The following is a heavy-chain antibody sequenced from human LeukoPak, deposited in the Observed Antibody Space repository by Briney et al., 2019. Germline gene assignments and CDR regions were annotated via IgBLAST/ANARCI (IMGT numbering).Heavy chain of an antibody. V-gene: IGHV4-34*01. CDR2: INHSGST. Sequence: KTSETLSLTCAVYGGSFSGYYWSWIRQPPGKGLEWIGEINHSGSTNYNPSLKSRVTISVDTSKNQFSLKLSSVTAADTAVYYCAATGIAVAGPQNWFDPWAREPWSPSPQ. D-gene: IGHD6-19*01. J-gene: IGHJ5*02. CDR1: GGSFSGYY. CDR3: AATGIAVAGPQNWFDP.